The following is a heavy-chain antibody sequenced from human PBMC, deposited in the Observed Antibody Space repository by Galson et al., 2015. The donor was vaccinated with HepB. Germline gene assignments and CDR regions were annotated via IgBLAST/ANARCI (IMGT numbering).Heavy chain of an antibody. Sequence: LRLSCAASGFTFSSHWMHWVRQAPGQGLVWVSRINSAGSSTNYADSVKGRFTISRDNAKNTLYLQMNSLRAEDTAVYYCARDRSARHSGYDWGYYYYYGMDVWGQGTTVTVSS. V-gene: IGHV3-74*01. D-gene: IGHD5-12*01. J-gene: IGHJ6*02. CDR3: ARDRSARHSGYDWGYYYYYGMDV. CDR1: GFTFSSHW. CDR2: INSAGSST.